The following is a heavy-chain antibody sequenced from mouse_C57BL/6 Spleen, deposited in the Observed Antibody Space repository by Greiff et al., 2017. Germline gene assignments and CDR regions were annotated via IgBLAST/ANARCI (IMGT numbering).Heavy chain of an antibody. CDR2: IWSGGST. V-gene: IGHV2-4*01. CDR3: ATSIVTPCYAMDY. J-gene: IGHJ4*01. D-gene: IGHD2-5*01. Sequence: QVQLQQSGPGLVQPSQSLSITCTVSGFSLTSYGVHWVRQPPGKGLEWLGVIWSGGSTDSNADFISRLSISKNNSKSQVFFKMNSLQADDNAIYYCATSIVTPCYAMDYWGQGTSVTVSS. CDR1: GFSLTSYG.